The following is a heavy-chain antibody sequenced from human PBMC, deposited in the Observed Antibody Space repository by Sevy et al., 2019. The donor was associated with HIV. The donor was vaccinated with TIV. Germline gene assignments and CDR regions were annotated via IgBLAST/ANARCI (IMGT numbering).Heavy chain of an antibody. CDR3: ASPLPFYYGSGSEEFDY. Sequence: GGSLRLSCAASGLTFSTYSMNWVRQAPGKGLEWVSYISSSSSTIYYADSVKGRFTISRDYAKNSLYLQMNSLRAEDTAVYYCASPLPFYYGSGSEEFDYWGRGTLVTVSS. D-gene: IGHD3-10*01. J-gene: IGHJ4*02. CDR1: GLTFSTYS. CDR2: ISSSSSTI. V-gene: IGHV3-48*01.